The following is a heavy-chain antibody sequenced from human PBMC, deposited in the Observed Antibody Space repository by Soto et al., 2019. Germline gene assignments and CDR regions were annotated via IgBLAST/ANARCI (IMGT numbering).Heavy chain of an antibody. Sequence: GASVKVSCKASGYTFTSYDMHWVRQAPGQGLEWMGIINPSGGSTSYAQKFQGRVTMTRDTSTSTAYMELSSLRSEDTAVYYCACPFTGTTAFDIWGQGTMVPASS. CDR1: GYTFTSYD. D-gene: IGHD1-7*01. CDR2: INPSGGST. J-gene: IGHJ3*02. V-gene: IGHV1-46*03. CDR3: ACPFTGTTAFDI.